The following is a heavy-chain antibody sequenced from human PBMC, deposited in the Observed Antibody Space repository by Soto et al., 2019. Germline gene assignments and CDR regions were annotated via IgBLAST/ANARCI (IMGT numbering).Heavy chain of an antibody. CDR3: ARDYRASYPAYYYYGMDV. CDR2: IYYSGST. V-gene: IGHV4-31*03. J-gene: IGHJ6*02. D-gene: IGHD3-16*02. Sequence: QVQLQESGPGLVKPSQTLSLTCTVSGGSIISGGYYWSWIRQHPGKGLEWIGYIYYSGSTYYNPFLRCRATISVDTSKNQFSLKLGSVTAAYSAVYYCARDYRASYPAYYYYGMDVWGQGTTVTVSS. CDR1: GGSIISGGYY.